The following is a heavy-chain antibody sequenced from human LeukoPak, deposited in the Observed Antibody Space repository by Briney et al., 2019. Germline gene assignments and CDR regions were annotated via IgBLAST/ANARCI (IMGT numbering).Heavy chain of an antibody. J-gene: IGHJ4*02. D-gene: IGHD3-22*01. CDR2: INSDGSST. CDR1: GFTFSSYW. CDR3: ARGMYYYDSSDIGGGYYFDY. Sequence: GGSLRLSCAASGFTFSSYWMHWVRQAPGKGLVWVSRINSDGSSTSYADSVKGRFTISRDNSKKTVFLQMNSLRAEDTAVYYCARGMYYYDSSDIGGGYYFDYWGQGTLVTVSS. V-gene: IGHV3-74*01.